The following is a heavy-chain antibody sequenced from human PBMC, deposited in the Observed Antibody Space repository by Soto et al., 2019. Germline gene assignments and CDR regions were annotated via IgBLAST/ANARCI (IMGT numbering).Heavy chain of an antibody. Sequence: PSETLSLTCTVSGGSISSYYWSWIRQPPGKGLEWIGYIYYSGSTNYNPSLKSRVTISVDTSKNQFSLKLSSVTAADTAVYYCARGDWNYENWFDPWGQGTLVTVSS. CDR1: GGSISSYY. CDR2: IYYSGST. D-gene: IGHD1-7*01. CDR3: ARGDWNYENWFDP. V-gene: IGHV4-59*01. J-gene: IGHJ5*02.